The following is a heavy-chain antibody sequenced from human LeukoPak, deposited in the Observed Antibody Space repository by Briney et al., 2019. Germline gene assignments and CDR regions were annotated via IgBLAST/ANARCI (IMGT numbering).Heavy chain of an antibody. J-gene: IGHJ4*02. CDR3: ARDPAYGPGSYFDY. CDR2: IYYSGST. CDR1: GGSISSGGYY. V-gene: IGHV4-31*03. D-gene: IGHD3-10*01. Sequence: SETLSLTCTVSGGSISSGGYYWSWIRQHPGKGLEWIGYIYYSGSTYYNPSLKSRVTISVDTSKNQFSLKLSSVTAADTAVYYCARDPAYGPGSYFDYWGQGTLVTVSS.